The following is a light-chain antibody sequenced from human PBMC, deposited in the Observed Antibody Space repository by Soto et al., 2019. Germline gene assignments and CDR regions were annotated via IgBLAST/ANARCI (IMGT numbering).Light chain of an antibody. CDR3: SSYAGNYTLD. J-gene: IGLJ2*01. Sequence: QAVLTQPPSASGSPGQSVTISCTGSSSDVGNYKYVSWYQQHPGKAPKLIIYDVNKRPSGVPDRFSGSMSGNTASLTISGLQADDEADYHCSSYAGNYTLDFGGGTKLTVL. CDR1: SSDVGNYKY. V-gene: IGLV2-11*01. CDR2: DVN.